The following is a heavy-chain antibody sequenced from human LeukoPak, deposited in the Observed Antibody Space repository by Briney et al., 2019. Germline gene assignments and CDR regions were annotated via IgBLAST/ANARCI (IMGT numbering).Heavy chain of an antibody. Sequence: GGSLRLSCAASGFTFSSYAMSWVRQAPGKGLEWVSAISGSGGSTYYADSVKGRFTISRDNSKNTLYLQMNSLRAEDTAVYYCAKSIYDSSGSNWFDPWGQGTLVTVSS. D-gene: IGHD3-22*01. CDR1: GFTFSSYA. CDR2: ISGSGGST. J-gene: IGHJ5*02. V-gene: IGHV3-23*01. CDR3: AKSIYDSSGSNWFDP.